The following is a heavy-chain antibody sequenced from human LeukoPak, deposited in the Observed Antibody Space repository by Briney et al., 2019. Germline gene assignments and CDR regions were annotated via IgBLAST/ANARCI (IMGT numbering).Heavy chain of an antibody. CDR2: IYYSGST. J-gene: IGHJ1*01. V-gene: IGHV4-59*01. CDR1: GGSISSYY. D-gene: IGHD3-22*01. CDR3: ARLKYYYDSSGYRAEYFQH. Sequence: SETLSLTCTVSGGSISSYYWSWIRQPPGKGLEWIGYIYYSGSTNYNPSLKSRVTISVYTSKNQFSLKLSSVTAADAAVYYCARLKYYYDSSGYRAEYFQHWGQGTLVTASS.